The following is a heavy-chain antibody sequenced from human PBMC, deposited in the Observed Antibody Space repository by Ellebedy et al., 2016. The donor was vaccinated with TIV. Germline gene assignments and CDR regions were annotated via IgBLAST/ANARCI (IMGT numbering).Heavy chain of an antibody. CDR2: ISYDGSNK. D-gene: IGHD5-18*01. CDR3: AKVGYSYGDFDY. V-gene: IGHV3-30*18. J-gene: IGHJ4*02. CDR1: GFTFSSYG. Sequence: GGSLRLSXAASGFTFSSYGMHWVRQAPGKGLEWVAVISYDGSNKYYADSVKGRFTISRDNSKNTLYLQMNSLRAEDTAVYYCAKVGYSYGDFDYWGQGTLVTVSS.